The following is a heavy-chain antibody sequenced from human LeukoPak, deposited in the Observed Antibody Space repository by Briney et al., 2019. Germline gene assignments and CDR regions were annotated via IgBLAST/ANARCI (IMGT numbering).Heavy chain of an antibody. J-gene: IGHJ4*02. CDR1: GFTFDDYA. V-gene: IGHV3-9*01. CDR3: AKDFYYYAGSHFDY. CDR2: ISWNSGSI. Sequence: LSGGSLRLSCAASGFTFDDYAMPWVRQAPGKGLEWVSGISWNSGSIGYADSVKGRFTISRDNAKNSLYLQMNSLRAEDTALYYCAKDFYYYAGSHFDYWGQGTLVTVSS. D-gene: IGHD3-22*01.